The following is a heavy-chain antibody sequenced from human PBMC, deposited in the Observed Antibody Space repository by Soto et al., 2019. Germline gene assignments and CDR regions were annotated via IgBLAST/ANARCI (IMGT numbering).Heavy chain of an antibody. D-gene: IGHD3-10*02. CDR2: FYHGGSS. CDR1: GGSISSRGYH. V-gene: IGHV4-39*01. CDR3: ARHFLAMFYFDY. J-gene: IGHJ4*02. Sequence: PSETLSLTCTVSGGSISSRGYHWGWIRQPPGKGLEWIASFYHGGSSYYNPSLKSRVTTSVDTTKTHFSLKLASVTAADTAVYYCARHFLAMFYFDYWGPGTLVTVSS.